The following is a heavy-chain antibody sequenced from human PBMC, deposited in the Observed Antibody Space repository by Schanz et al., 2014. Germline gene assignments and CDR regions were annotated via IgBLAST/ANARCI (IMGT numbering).Heavy chain of an antibody. CDR2: IIPILGIA. J-gene: IGHJ4*02. CDR1: GGTFNSYT. V-gene: IGHV1-69*02. D-gene: IGHD6-13*01. CDR3: ARSGSSNWYFFDY. Sequence: QVQLVQSGAEVKKPGSSMKVSCKASGGTFNSYTINWVRQAPGQGLEWMGRIIPILGIANYAQKFQGRLTMTTDTSTSTAYMELRSLRSDDTAVYYCARSGSSNWYFFDYWGQGTLVTVSS.